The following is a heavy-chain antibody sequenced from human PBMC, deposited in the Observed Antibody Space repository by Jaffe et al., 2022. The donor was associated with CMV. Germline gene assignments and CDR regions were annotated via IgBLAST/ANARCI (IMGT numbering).Heavy chain of an antibody. D-gene: IGHD6-6*01. CDR3: TREEVRGQLVRTASEVWNYYYGMDV. Sequence: EVQLVESGGGLVKPGRSLRLSCTASGFTFGDYAMSWFRQAPGKGLEWVGFIRSKAYGGTTEYAASVKGRFTISRDDSKSIAYLQMNSLKTEDTAVYYCTREEVRGQLVRTASEVWNYYYGMDVWGQGTTVTVSS. V-gene: IGHV3-49*05. J-gene: IGHJ6*02. CDR2: IRSKAYGGTT. CDR1: GFTFGDYA.